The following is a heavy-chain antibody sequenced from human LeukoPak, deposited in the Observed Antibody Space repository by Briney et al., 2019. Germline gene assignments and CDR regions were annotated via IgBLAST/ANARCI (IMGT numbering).Heavy chain of an antibody. CDR3: ARGMAVAGHDAFDI. CDR2: IIPILGIA. CDR1: GGTFSSYA. J-gene: IGHJ3*02. Sequence: SVKVSCKASGGTFSSYAINWVRQAPGQGLEWMGGIIPILGIANYAQKFQGRVIITADKSTSTAYMELSSLRSEDTAVYSCARGMAVAGHDAFDIWGQGTMVTVSS. V-gene: IGHV1-69*10. D-gene: IGHD6-19*01.